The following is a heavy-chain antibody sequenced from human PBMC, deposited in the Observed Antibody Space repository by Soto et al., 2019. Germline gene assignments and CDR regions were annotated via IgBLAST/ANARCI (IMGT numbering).Heavy chain of an antibody. J-gene: IGHJ4*02. V-gene: IGHV4-38-2*01. Sequence: QVQLVESGGGLVKPGGSLRLSCAASGFTFSDYYMSWIRQAPGKGLEWIGSIYYSGSTYYNPSLKSRVTISVDTSKNQFSLKLSSVTAADTAVYYCARRVSGSYYFDYWGQGTLVTVSS. D-gene: IGHD1-26*01. CDR1: GFTFSDYY. CDR2: IYYSGST. CDR3: ARRVSGSYYFDY.